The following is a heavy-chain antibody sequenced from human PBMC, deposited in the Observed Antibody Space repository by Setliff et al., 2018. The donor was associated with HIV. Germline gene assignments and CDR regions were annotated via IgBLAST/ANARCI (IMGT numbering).Heavy chain of an antibody. CDR1: GFSLSTSGMC. Sequence: SGPTLVNPTQTLTLTCTFSGFSLSTSGMCVSWIRQPPGKALEWLARIDWDDNKYYNTSLKTRLTVSKDTSKSQVVLAMTNMDLVDTATYYCAREISSSVTNRCDFWGQGTRVTV. CDR2: IDWDDNK. CDR3: AREISSSVTNRCDF. V-gene: IGHV2-70*11. J-gene: IGHJ4*01. D-gene: IGHD4-17*01.